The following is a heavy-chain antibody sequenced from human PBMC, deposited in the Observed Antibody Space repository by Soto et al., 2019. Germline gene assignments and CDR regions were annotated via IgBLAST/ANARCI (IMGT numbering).Heavy chain of an antibody. CDR3: GTQGLHFGYFYGGHV. D-gene: IGHD2-21*02. J-gene: IGHJ6*01. CDR1: GFTFSNYW. CDR2: VDPEGSVT. V-gene: IGHV3-74*01. Sequence: EVQLVESGGDLVQPGGSLRLSCAVSGFTFSNYWMHWVRQAPGTGRVWVSRVDPEGSVTNNAGSLRGRFLISRDNATSTLYLQMNSLTAEDTGVYHCGTQGLHFGYFYGGHVWGQGTTVT.